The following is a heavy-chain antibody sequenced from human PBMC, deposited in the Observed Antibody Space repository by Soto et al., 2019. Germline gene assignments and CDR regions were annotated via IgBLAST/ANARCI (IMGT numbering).Heavy chain of an antibody. CDR3: ARHESGTKYSFNY. J-gene: IGHJ4*02. CDR2: IYYSGTT. CDR1: GGSISSTSYF. Sequence: PSETLSLTCTVSGGSISSTSYFWGWIRQPPGKGLEWIGTIYYSGTTYYNPSLKSRVTISVDTSNNQFSLKPTSATAADTAVYYCARHESGTKYSFNYWGQGTLVTVSS. V-gene: IGHV4-39*01.